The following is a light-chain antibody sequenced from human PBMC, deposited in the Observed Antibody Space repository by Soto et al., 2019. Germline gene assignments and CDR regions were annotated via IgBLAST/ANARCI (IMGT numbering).Light chain of an antibody. Sequence: QSALTQPASVSGSPGQSITISCTGTSSDVGGYNYVSWFQQHPGKAPKLMIYEVSNRPSGVSNRFSGSRSGNTASLTISGLQSEDEAEYYCESYTNNNTFVFGTGTKLTVL. J-gene: IGLJ1*01. CDR2: EVS. CDR1: SSDVGGYNY. V-gene: IGLV2-14*01. CDR3: ESYTNNNTFV.